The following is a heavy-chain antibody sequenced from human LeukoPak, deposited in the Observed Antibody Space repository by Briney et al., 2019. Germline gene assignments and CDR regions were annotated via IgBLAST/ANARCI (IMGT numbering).Heavy chain of an antibody. CDR2: ISGNGGST. CDR1: GFTFSSYA. J-gene: IGHJ6*02. V-gene: IGHV3-23*01. Sequence: EGFLRLSCAASGFTFSSYAMTWVRQAPGKGLEWVSAISGNGGSTYYADSVKGRFTISRDNSKNTLYLQMNSLRAEDTAVYYCAKGSGSSWSYYYYGMDVWGQGTTVTVSS. CDR3: AKGSGSSWSYYYYGMDV. D-gene: IGHD6-13*01.